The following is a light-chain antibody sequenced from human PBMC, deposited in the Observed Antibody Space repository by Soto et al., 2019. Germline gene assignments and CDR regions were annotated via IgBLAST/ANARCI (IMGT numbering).Light chain of an antibody. CDR3: QQDCNLPPT. CDR2: GAS. CDR1: QSVSSSY. Sequence: PGERVTLSCRASQSVSSSYLTWYQQKPGQAPSLLIYGASTRATSIPARFSGSESGTDFTLTISSLLPEDFAVYYCQQDCNLPPTFGQGTKVDI. J-gene: IGKJ1*01. V-gene: IGKV3D-7*01.